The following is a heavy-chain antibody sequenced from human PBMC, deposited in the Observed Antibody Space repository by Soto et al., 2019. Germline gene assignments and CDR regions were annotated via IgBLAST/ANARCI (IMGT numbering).Heavy chain of an antibody. CDR1: GFTFSSYA. CDR3: AKSIAARGSFYYGVDV. V-gene: IGHV3-23*01. Sequence: GSLRLSCAASGFTFSSYAMNWVRQAPGEGLEWVSGISGSGGSTNYADSVKGRFTISRDNSKNTLYLQMNSLRAEDTAVYYCAKSIAARGSFYYGVDVWGQGTTVTVSS. D-gene: IGHD6-6*01. CDR2: ISGSGGST. J-gene: IGHJ6*02.